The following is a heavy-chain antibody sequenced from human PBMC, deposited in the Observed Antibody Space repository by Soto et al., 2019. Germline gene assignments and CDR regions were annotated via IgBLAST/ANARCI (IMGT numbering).Heavy chain of an antibody. V-gene: IGHV1-46*01. CDR2: INPSGGST. D-gene: IGHD1-1*01. CDR1: GYTFTSYY. CDR3: ARRAETNGWNGFGADKYYFDF. Sequence: GASVKVSCKASGYTFTSYYMHWVRQAPGQGLEWMGIINPSGGSTSYAQKFQGRVTMTRDTSTSTVYMELSSLRSEDTAVYYCARRAETNGWNGFGADKYYFDFWGQGTLVTVPQ. J-gene: IGHJ4*02.